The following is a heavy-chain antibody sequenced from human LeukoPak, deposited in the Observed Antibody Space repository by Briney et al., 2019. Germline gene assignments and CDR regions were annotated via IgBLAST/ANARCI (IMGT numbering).Heavy chain of an antibody. J-gene: IGHJ4*02. CDR3: ASRKLGNDY. CDR1: GGSISSGSYY. V-gene: IGHV4-61*02. D-gene: IGHD7-27*01. Sequence: SETLSLTCTVSGGSISSGSYYWSWIRQPAGTGLEWIGRIYTSGSTNYNPSLKSRVTISADTSKNEFSLKLNSVTAADTAVYYCASRKLGNDYWGQGTLVTVSS. CDR2: IYTSGST.